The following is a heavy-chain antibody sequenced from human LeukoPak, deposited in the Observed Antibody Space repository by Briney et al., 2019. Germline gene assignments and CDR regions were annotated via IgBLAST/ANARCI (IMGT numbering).Heavy chain of an antibody. D-gene: IGHD3-22*01. CDR3: ARGPRTYYYDSSGYATDY. CDR1: GGTFSSYA. CDR2: IIPILGIA. Sequence: SVKVSCKASGGTFSSYAISWVRQAPGQGLEWMGRIIPILGIANYAQKFQGRVTITADKSTSTAYMELSSLRSEDTAVYYCARGPRTYYYDSSGYATDYWGQGTLVTVSS. V-gene: IGHV1-69*04. J-gene: IGHJ4*02.